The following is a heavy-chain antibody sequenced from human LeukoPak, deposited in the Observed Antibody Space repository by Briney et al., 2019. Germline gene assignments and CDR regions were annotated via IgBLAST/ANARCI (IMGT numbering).Heavy chain of an antibody. CDR1: GGSISSFY. D-gene: IGHD3-10*01. J-gene: IGHJ5*02. V-gene: IGHV4-59*01. CDR2: IYYSGST. Sequence: SETLSLTCTVSGGSISSFYWSWIRQPPGKGLEWIGYIYYSGSTNYKPSLKSRVTISVDTSKNQFSLKLSSVTAADTAVYYCARGGYYGSGNDFRFDPWGQGTLVTVSS. CDR3: ARGGYYGSGNDFRFDP.